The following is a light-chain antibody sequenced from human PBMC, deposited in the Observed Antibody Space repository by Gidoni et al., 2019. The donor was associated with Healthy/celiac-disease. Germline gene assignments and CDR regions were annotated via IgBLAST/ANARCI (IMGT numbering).Light chain of an antibody. J-gene: IGLJ3*02. CDR2: EVS. CDR1: SSDVGGYNY. Sequence: QSALTPPASVSGSPGQSITISSTGTSSDVGGYNYVSWYQHHPGKAPKLLMYEVSTRPSGVSNRFAGSKSGNTASLTISGLQAEDEADYYCSSYTSSSTLNWVFGGGTKLTVL. V-gene: IGLV2-14*01. CDR3: SSYTSSSTLNWV.